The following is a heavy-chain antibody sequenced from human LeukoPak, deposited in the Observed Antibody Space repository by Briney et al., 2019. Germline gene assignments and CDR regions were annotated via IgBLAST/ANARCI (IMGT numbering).Heavy chain of an antibody. J-gene: IGHJ6*02. D-gene: IGHD6-19*01. V-gene: IGHV4-59*08. CDR1: GGSISSYY. Sequence: SETLSLTCTVSGGSISSYYWSWIRQPPGKGLEWIGYIYYSGSTNYNHSLKSRVTISVDTSKNQFSLKLSSVTAADTAVYYCARHPIAVAGTPYYYYGMDVWGPGTTVTVSS. CDR3: ARHPIAVAGTPYYYYGMDV. CDR2: IYYSGST.